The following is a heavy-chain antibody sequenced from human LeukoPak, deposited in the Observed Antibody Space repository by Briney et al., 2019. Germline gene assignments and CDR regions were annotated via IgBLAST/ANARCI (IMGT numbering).Heavy chain of an antibody. Sequence: ASVTVSCKASGGTFSSYAISWVRQAPGQGLEWMGGIIPIFGTANYAQKFQGRVTITTDESMSTAYMELSSLRSEDTAVYYCARAGGYYYDLWGQGTLVTVSS. CDR3: ARAGGYYYDL. CDR1: GGTFSSYA. V-gene: IGHV1-69*05. J-gene: IGHJ4*02. CDR2: IIPIFGTA. D-gene: IGHD3-22*01.